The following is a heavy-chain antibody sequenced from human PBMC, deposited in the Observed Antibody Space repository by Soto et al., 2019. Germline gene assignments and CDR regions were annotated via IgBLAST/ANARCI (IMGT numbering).Heavy chain of an antibody. D-gene: IGHD2-15*01. CDR3: ARSSCSGGSCYLYGMDV. CDR1: GYTFTGYY. J-gene: IGHJ6*02. CDR2: INPNSGGT. V-gene: IGHV1-2*02. Sequence: QVQLVQSGAEVKKPGASVKVSCKASGYTFTGYYMHWVRQAPGQGLEWMGWINPNSGGTNYAQKLQGRVTMTRDTSISTAYMELSRLRSDDTAVYYCARSSCSGGSCYLYGMDVWGQGTTVTVSS.